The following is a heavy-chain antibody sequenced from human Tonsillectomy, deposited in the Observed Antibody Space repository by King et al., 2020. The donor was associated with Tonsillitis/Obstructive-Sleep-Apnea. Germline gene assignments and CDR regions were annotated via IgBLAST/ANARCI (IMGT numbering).Heavy chain of an antibody. Sequence: VQLQESGPGLVKPSETLSLTFTVSGGSISSYYWSWIRQPPGKGLEWIGYIYYSGSTKYNPSLKSRVTISVDTSKNRFSLKLSSVTTADTAVYYCAREALDAFDIWGQGTMVTVSS. J-gene: IGHJ3*02. CDR3: AREALDAFDI. V-gene: IGHV4-59*01. CDR2: IYYSGST. CDR1: GGSISSYY.